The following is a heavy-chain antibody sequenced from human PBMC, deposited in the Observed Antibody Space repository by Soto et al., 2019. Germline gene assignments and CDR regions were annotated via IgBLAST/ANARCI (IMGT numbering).Heavy chain of an antibody. CDR2: ISSGGGVI. V-gene: IGHV3-48*03. D-gene: IGHD2-21*02. CDR1: GFTFSIYG. CDR3: ATDGSSLQTFDY. J-gene: IGHJ4*02. Sequence: GGSLRLSCAASGFTFSIYGMNWVRQAPGKGLQWVSYISSGGGVIYYADSVKGRFTISRDNAGNSLFLQMNSLRAEDTAIYYCATDGSSLQTFDYWGQGTLVTVSS.